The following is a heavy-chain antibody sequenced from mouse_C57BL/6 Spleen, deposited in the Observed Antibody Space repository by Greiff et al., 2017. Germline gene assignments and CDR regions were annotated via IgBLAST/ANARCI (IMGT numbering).Heavy chain of an antibody. Sequence: EVKLMESGPGLVKPSQSLSLTCSVTGYSITSGCYWNWIRQFPGNLLEWMGYISYDGSNNYNPYLKNRISITLDTSTNPSFLKWNSVTTEGTATYFWARDLGGIWSSVVWGTGTTVTVSS. CDR2: ISYDGSN. CDR3: ARDLGGIWSSVV. J-gene: IGHJ1*03. D-gene: IGHD4-1*01. CDR1: GYSITSGCY. V-gene: IGHV3-6*01.